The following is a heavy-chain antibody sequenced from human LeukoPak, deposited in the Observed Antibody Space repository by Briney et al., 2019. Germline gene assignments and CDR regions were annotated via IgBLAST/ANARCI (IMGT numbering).Heavy chain of an antibody. CDR1: GFTFSSYG. CDR2: ISYDGSNK. D-gene: IGHD4-17*01. CDR3: AKGKTTVTTLDY. V-gene: IGHV3-30*18. Sequence: GGSLRLSCAASGFTFSSYGMHWVRQAPGKGLEWVAVISYDGSNKYYADSVKGRFTISRDNSKNTLYLQMNSLRAEDTAVYYCAKGKTTVTTLDYWGQGTLVTVSS. J-gene: IGHJ4*02.